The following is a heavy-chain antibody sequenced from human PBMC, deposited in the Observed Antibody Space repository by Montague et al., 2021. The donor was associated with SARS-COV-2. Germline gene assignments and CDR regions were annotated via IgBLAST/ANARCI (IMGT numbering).Heavy chain of an antibody. V-gene: IGHV3-23*01. CDR3: ARAPPHDWNDLRSLDY. CDR2: MSGAGGST. CDR1: GFSFRSYA. Sequence: SLRLSCAASGFSFRSYAMHWVRQAPGKGLAWVSGMSGAGGSTYYADSVKGRFTISRDNSKNTLYLQMSSLRAEDTAIYYCARAPPHDWNDLRSLDYWGQGSRVTASS. J-gene: IGHJ4*02. D-gene: IGHD1-1*01.